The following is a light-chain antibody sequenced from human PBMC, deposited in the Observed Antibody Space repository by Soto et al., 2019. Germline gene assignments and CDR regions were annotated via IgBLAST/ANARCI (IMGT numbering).Light chain of an antibody. CDR3: QQYENFPLT. CDR2: DAS. CDR1: QHISEY. Sequence: DMQLTQSPYSLSACVGDRVTITWQASQHISEYLNWYQYKPGKAPKLLITDASNLKTGVPSRFSGSGSGTEYTFTINSLQPEDIATYYCQQYENFPLTFGGGTKVDI. V-gene: IGKV1-33*01. J-gene: IGKJ4*01.